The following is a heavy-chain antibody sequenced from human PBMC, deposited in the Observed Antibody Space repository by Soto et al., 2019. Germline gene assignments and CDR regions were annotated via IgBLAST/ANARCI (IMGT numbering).Heavy chain of an antibody. D-gene: IGHD4-4*01. CDR2: IYHSGST. J-gene: IGHJ6*02. CDR3: ARSSREYSHNGRFYYYGMDV. V-gene: IGHV4-4*02. Sequence: PSVPLSLTCVVAGGYIISSSWWSWVNPPPGKGLEWIGEIYHSGSTNHNPSFKSRVTISVDNPKKQFSLKLTSVTAAATAGYDRARSSREYSHNGRFYYYGMDVWGQGTTVTVSS. CDR1: GGYIISSSW.